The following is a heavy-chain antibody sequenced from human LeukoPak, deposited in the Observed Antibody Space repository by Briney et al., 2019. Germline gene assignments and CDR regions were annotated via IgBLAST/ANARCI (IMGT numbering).Heavy chain of an antibody. J-gene: IGHJ6*02. CDR3: ARDIGEPMTTGYYYYYGMDV. D-gene: IGHD4-11*01. CDR2: TYYRSKWYN. V-gene: IGHV6-1*01. Sequence: SQTLSLTCAISGDSVSSNSAAWNWIRQSPSRGLEWLGRTYYRSKWYNDYAVSVKSRITINPDTSKNQFSLQLNSVTPEDTAVHYCARDIGEPMTTGYYYYYGMDVWGQGTTVTVSS. CDR1: GDSVSSNSAA.